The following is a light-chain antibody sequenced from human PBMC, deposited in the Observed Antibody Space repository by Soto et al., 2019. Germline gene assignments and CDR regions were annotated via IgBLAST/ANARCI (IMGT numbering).Light chain of an antibody. CDR2: GAS. CDR1: QGVRNN. CDR3: QHYNNWPPAWT. J-gene: IGKJ1*01. V-gene: IGKV3-15*01. Sequence: EVVMTQSPVTLSVSPGESATLSCRASQGVRNNLAWYQQKPGQAPRLLIYGASTRATGIPARFSGSGSGTEFTLTISSLQSEDFALYYCQHYNNWPPAWTFGQGTKVDIK.